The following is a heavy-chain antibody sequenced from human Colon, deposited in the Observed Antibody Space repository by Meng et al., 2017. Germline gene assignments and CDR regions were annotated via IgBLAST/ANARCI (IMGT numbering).Heavy chain of an antibody. V-gene: IGHV4-61*01. CDR1: GGSVISNSYY. D-gene: IGHD5-12*01. J-gene: IGHJ5*02. CDR2: IYYSGST. CDR3: ARDSGYDKNWFDP. Sequence: AQLQESGPGLVRPSETLSLTFTVSGGSVISNSYYWSWIRQPPGKGLEWIGFIYYSGSTNYNPSLKSRVTISVDTSKNQFSLKVSSVTAADTAVYYCARDSGYDKNWFDPWGQGTLVTVSS.